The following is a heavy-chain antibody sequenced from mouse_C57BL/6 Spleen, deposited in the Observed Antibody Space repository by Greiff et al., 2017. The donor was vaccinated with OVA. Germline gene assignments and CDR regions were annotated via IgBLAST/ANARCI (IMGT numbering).Heavy chain of an antibody. CDR1: GYTFTSYG. D-gene: IGHD1-1*01. J-gene: IGHJ2*01. Sequence: QVHVKQSGAELARPGASVKLSCKASGYTFTSYGISWVKQRPGQGLEWIGAIYPGSGNTYYTEKFKGKVTLTADKSSSTAYMELRSLTSEDSAVYFCARDYYGSSHFAYWGQGTTLTVSS. CDR2: IYPGSGNT. V-gene: IGHV1-81*01. CDR3: ARDYYGSSHFAY.